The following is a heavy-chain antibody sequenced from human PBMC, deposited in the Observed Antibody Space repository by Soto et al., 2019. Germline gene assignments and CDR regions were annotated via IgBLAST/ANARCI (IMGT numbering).Heavy chain of an antibody. J-gene: IGHJ4*02. CDR2: ISGSGGST. V-gene: IGHV3-23*01. Sequence: GGSLRLSCAASGFTFSSYAMSWVRQAPGKGLEWVSVISGSGGSTYYADSVKGRFTISRDNSKNTLYLQMNSLRAEDTAVYYCAKDTGIGSYGPRTFDYWGQGTLVTV. D-gene: IGHD5-18*01. CDR1: GFTFSSYA. CDR3: AKDTGIGSYGPRTFDY.